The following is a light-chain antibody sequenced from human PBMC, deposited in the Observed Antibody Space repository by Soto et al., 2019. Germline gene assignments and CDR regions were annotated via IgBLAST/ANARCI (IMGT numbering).Light chain of an antibody. CDR2: GAS. V-gene: IGKV3-20*01. J-gene: IGKJ2*01. Sequence: EIVLTQSPGTLSLSPGERATLSCRASQSVSSSYLAWYQQKPGQAPRLLIYGASSRATGIPDRFSGSGSGTDFSLINSRLEPEDFAVYYCQQDGSSPLYTFGQGTKLEIK. CDR1: QSVSSSY. CDR3: QQDGSSPLYT.